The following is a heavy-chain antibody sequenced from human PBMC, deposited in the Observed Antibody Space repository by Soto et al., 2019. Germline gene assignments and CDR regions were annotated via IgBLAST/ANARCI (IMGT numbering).Heavy chain of an antibody. CDR1: GESISSSSYY. CDR3: ARQRTTVVTQAYFDH. V-gene: IGHV4-39*01. CDR2: IYYSGRT. Sequence: SETLSLTCIVSGESISSSSYYWGWIRQPPGKGLEWIGSIYYSGRTYYNPSFKSRVTISIDTSKNQFSLKLSSVTATDTAVYYCARQRTTVVTQAYFDHWGQGAMVTV. J-gene: IGHJ4*02. D-gene: IGHD2-21*02.